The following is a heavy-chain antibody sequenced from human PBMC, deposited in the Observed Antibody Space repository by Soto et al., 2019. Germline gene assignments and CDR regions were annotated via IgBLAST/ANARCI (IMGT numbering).Heavy chain of an antibody. CDR3: ARGRYYYGSGSYYGATLYY. Sequence: QVQLQQWGAGLLKPSETLSLTCAVYGGSFSGYYWSWIRQPPGKGLEWIGEINHSGSTNYNPSLKSRVTISVDTSKNQFSLKLSSVTAADTAVYYCARGRYYYGSGSYYGATLYYWGQGTLVTVSS. D-gene: IGHD3-10*01. CDR1: GGSFSGYY. CDR2: INHSGST. V-gene: IGHV4-34*01. J-gene: IGHJ4*02.